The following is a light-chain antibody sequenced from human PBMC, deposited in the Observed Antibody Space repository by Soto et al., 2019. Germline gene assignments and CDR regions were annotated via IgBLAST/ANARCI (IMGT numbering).Light chain of an antibody. J-gene: IGKJ1*01. V-gene: IGKV3-15*01. CDR3: QQYNNRPWT. CDR1: QSVSSN. CDR2: GAS. Sequence: EIVMTQSPATLSVSPGERATLSCRASQSVSSNLAWYQQKPGQAPRLLIYGASTRATGIPARFSGSGSGTEFTLTISSLQSEDFAVYYCQQYNNRPWTFGQGTKVELK.